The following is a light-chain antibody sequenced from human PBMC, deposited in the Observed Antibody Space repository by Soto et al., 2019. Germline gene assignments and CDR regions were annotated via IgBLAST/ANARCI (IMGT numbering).Light chain of an antibody. CDR1: QAIGSA. CDR2: DAS. J-gene: IGKJ4*02. Sequence: IQLTQSPSSLSASVGDRVTITCRAGQAIGSALAWYQQRPWQAPKLLLYDASNLEAGVPSRFSGSGSGTDFTLTITRLRPEDVATYYCQQFNGFPLTFGGGTKVQIK. V-gene: IGKV1-13*02. CDR3: QQFNGFPLT.